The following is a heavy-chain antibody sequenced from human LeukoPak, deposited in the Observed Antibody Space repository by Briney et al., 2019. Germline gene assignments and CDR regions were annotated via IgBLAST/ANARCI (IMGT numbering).Heavy chain of an antibody. Sequence: GASVKVSCKASGYTFTSNYIQWVRQAPGQGVEWMGMIYPRDGSTSYAQKFQGRVTVTRDTSTSTVHMELSGLRSEDTAVYYCARDQEGFDYWGQGTLVTVSS. J-gene: IGHJ4*02. CDR2: IYPRDGST. CDR1: GYTFTSNY. V-gene: IGHV1-46*01. CDR3: ARDQEGFDY.